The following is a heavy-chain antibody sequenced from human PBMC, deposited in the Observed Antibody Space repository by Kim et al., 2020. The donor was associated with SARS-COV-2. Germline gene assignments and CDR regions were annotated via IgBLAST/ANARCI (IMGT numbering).Heavy chain of an antibody. CDR3: AGRGGNDISGNFDL. J-gene: IGHJ4*02. D-gene: IGHD6-19*01. V-gene: IGHV5-51*01. CDR2: IYPGDSET. CDR1: GYKFSSYW. Sequence: GESLKISCKASGYKFSSYWIGWVRQMPGKGLEWMGIIYPGDSETRYSPSFQGQVTISADKSINTAYLQWSGLKASDTAMFYCAGRGGNDISGNFDLWCQGTLVTVYS.